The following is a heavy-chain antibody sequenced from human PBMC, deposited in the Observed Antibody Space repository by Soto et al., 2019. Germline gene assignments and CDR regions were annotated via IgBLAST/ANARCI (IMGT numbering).Heavy chain of an antibody. CDR1: GGSISSGDYY. CDR2: IYYSGST. V-gene: IGHV4-30-4*01. CDR3: ARRGYYDFWSGYYVFDY. J-gene: IGHJ4*02. D-gene: IGHD3-3*01. Sequence: SETLSLTCTVSGGSISSGDYYWSWIRQPPGKGLEWIGYIYYSGSTYYNPSLKSRVTISVGTSKNQFSLKLSSVTAADTAVYYCARRGYYDFWSGYYVFDYWGQGTLVTVSS.